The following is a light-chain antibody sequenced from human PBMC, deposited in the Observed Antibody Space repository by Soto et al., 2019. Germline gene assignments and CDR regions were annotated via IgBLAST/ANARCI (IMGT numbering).Light chain of an antibody. Sequence: QSVVTQPPSFSVSPGGTVTLTCGLSSGSVSTSYYPSWYQQTPGQAPRPLIYSTRTRSSGVPDRFSGSILGNKAALTITGALADDESDYYCVLYMGSGISVFGGGTKLTVL. V-gene: IGLV8-61*01. CDR1: SGSVSTSYY. CDR3: VLYMGSGISV. J-gene: IGLJ2*01. CDR2: STR.